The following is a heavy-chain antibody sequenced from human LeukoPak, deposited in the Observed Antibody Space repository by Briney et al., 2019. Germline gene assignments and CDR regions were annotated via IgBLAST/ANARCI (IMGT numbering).Heavy chain of an antibody. CDR3: ARDSLDIVLMVYATEYYFDY. Sequence: APVKVSCKASGYTFTGYYMHWVRQAPGQGLEWMGWINPNSGGTNYAQKFQGRVTMTRDTSISTAYMELSRLRSDDTAVYYCARDSLDIVLMVYATEYYFDYWGQGTLVTVSS. D-gene: IGHD2-8*01. V-gene: IGHV1-2*02. CDR1: GYTFTGYY. CDR2: INPNSGGT. J-gene: IGHJ4*02.